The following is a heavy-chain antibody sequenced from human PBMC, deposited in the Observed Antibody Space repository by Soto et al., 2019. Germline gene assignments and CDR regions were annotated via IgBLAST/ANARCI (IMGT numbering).Heavy chain of an antibody. J-gene: IGHJ6*02. D-gene: IGHD6-19*01. CDR3: ARTPVAGKIRGCYYGMDV. V-gene: IGHV5-51*01. CDR2: IYPGDSDT. CDR1: GYSFTSYW. Sequence: GEYLKISCKGSGYSFTSYWIGWVRQMPGKGLEWMGIIYPGDSDTRYSPSFQGQVTISADKSISTAYLQWSSLKASDTAMYYCARTPVAGKIRGCYYGMDVWGQGTTVTVSS.